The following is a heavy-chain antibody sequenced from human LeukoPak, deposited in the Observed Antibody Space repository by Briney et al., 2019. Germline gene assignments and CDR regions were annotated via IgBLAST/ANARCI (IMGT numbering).Heavy chain of an antibody. CDR1: GGSISSYY. CDR2: IYYSGST. D-gene: IGHD5-18*01. V-gene: IGHV4-59*08. CDR3: ARQVGGYSYGPFDY. Sequence: SETLSLTCTVSGGSISSYYWSWIRQPPGKGLEWIGYIYYSGSTNYNPSLKSRVTISVDTSKNQFSLKLSSVTAADTAVYYCARQVGGYSYGPFDYWGQGTLVTVSS. J-gene: IGHJ4*02.